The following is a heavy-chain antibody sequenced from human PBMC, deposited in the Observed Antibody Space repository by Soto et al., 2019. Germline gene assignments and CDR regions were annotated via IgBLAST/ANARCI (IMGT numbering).Heavy chain of an antibody. CDR3: ASVIPLGY. D-gene: IGHD2-21*01. Sequence: EVQLVESGGGLVQPGGSLRLSCAASGFTFSSYWMHWVSQAPGKGLVWVSRINSDGSSTYYADSVKGRFTISRDNAKNTLYLQMSRLRAEDTAVYYCASVIPLGYWGQGTLVTVSS. J-gene: IGHJ4*02. CDR2: INSDGSST. V-gene: IGHV3-74*01. CDR1: GFTFSSYW.